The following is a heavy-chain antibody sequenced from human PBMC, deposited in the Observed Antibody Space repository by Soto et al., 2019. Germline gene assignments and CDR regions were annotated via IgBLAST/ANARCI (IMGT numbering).Heavy chain of an antibody. D-gene: IGHD6-6*01. V-gene: IGHV4-34*01. CDR3: ARGRKIAARAYYYYMDV. Sequence: SETLSLTCAVYGGSFSGYYWSWIRQPPGKGLEWIGEINHSGSTNYNPSLKSRVTISVDTSKNQFSLKLSSVTAADTAVYYCARGRKIAARAYYYYMDVWGKGTTVTVSS. CDR2: INHSGST. J-gene: IGHJ6*03. CDR1: GGSFSGYY.